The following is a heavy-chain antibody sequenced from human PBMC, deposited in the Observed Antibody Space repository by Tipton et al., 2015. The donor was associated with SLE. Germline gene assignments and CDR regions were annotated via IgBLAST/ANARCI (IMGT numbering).Heavy chain of an antibody. Sequence: TLSLTCSVSGVSISSGIYYWSWIRLPAGKGLEWIGHISISGTTNYNPSLKSRVSISVDTSKNQLSLKLTSVTAEDTSVYYCARGAKEGITMVRVRPHYFAYRGQGSLVTASS. J-gene: IGHJ4*02. CDR3: ARGAKEGITMVRVRPHYFAY. CDR1: GVSISSGIYY. D-gene: IGHD3-10*01. V-gene: IGHV4-61*09. CDR2: ISISGTT.